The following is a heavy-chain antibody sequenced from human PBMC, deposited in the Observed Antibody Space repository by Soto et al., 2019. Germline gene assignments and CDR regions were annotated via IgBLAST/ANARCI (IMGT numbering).Heavy chain of an antibody. J-gene: IGHJ1*01. V-gene: IGHV1-69*06. CDR2: IIPIFGTA. CDR1: GGTFSSYA. D-gene: IGHD3-22*01. CDR3: GASSAQLGGYECFQH. Sequence: QVQLVQSGAEVKKPGSSVKVSCKASGGTFSSYAISWVRQAPGQGLEWMGGIIPIFGTANYAQKFQGRVTITADKSTSTAYMELSSLRSEDTAVYYCGASSAQLGGYECFQHWGQGTLVTVSS.